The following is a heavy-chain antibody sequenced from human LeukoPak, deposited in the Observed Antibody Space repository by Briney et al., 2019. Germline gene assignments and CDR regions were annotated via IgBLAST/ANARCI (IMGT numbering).Heavy chain of an antibody. V-gene: IGHV3-48*03. J-gene: IGHJ4*02. CDR3: ARRVPTASHFDY. Sequence: GGSLRLSCAASGFAFNTYAMHWVRQAPGQGLEWVSYISSSGSTMFYADSVKGRFTISRDNAKNSLYLQMNSLRAEDTAVYYCARRVPTASHFDYWGQGTLVTVSS. D-gene: IGHD2-2*01. CDR1: GFAFNTYA. CDR2: ISSSGSTM.